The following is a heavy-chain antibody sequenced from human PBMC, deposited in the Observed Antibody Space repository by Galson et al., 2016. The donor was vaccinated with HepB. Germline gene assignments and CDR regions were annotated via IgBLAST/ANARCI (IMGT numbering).Heavy chain of an antibody. J-gene: IGHJ5*02. CDR3: AGGNRYCTSTDCSSPGTWWSYP. V-gene: IGHV1-69*13. CDR1: GGTFSNYA. Sequence: SVKVSCKASGGTFSNYAITWVRQAPGQGLEWMGGIIPIFGTVRYAQKFQGRVTITADESTSTAYMELSSLRSEDTAVYFCAGGNRYCTSTDCSSPGTWWSYPWGQGTLVTVSS. CDR2: IIPIFGTV. D-gene: IGHD2-2*01.